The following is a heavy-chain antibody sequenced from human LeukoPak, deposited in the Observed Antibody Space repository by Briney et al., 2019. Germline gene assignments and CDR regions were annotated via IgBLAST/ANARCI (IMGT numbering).Heavy chain of an antibody. V-gene: IGHV3-7*05. J-gene: IGHJ4*02. CDR3: VRDSDRRSDC. D-gene: IGHD3-22*01. CDR1: GFILSSYW. CDR2: IKEGGSEK. Sequence: GGSLRLSCAASGFILSSYWMSWIRQAPGKGLEWVASIKEGGSEKYYVDSVKVRFTISRDSAKNSLYLQMNSLRVEDTAVYYCVRDSDRRSDCWGQGTLVTVSS.